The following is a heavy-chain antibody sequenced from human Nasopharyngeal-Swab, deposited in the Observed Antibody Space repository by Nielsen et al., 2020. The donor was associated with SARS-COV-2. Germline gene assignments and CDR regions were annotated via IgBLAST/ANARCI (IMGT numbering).Heavy chain of an antibody. CDR1: GFTVSSNY. CDR2: IYSGGNT. D-gene: IGHD4-23*01. Sequence: GESLKISCAASGFTVSSNYMSWVRQAPGKGLEWVSVIYSGGNTHYADSVRGRFTVSRDDSKNTLYLQMNSLTTDDTAVYYCARDEVQQGTTTVGYLDYWGQGTLVTVSP. CDR3: ARDEVQQGTTTVGYLDY. J-gene: IGHJ4*02. V-gene: IGHV3-66*02.